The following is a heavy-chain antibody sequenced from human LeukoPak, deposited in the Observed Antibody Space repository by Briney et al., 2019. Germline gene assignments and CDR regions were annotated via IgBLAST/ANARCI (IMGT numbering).Heavy chain of an antibody. CDR3: ARGRDTVTTLDP. V-gene: IGHV1-8*01. CDR1: GYTFTSSD. J-gene: IGHJ5*02. Sequence: GASVKVSCKASGYTFTSSDINWVRQATGQGLEWMGWMNPNSGNTGYAQKFQGRVTMTRNTSISTAYMELSSLRSEDTAVYYCARGRDTVTTLDPCGQGTLVTVSS. CDR2: MNPNSGNT. D-gene: IGHD4-11*01.